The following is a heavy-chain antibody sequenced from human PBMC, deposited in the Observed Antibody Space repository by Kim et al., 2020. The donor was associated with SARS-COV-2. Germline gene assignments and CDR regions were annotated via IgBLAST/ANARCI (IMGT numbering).Heavy chain of an antibody. CDR2: INTNTGNP. V-gene: IGHV7-4-1*02. Sequence: ASVKVSCKASGYTFTDYGLNWVRQAPGQGLEWMGWINTNTGNPTYAQGFTGRFVFSLDTSVSTAYLHISSLTTEDTAVYYCARDLIGDPYWYFDLWGRGTLVTVSS. CDR3: ARDLIGDPYWYFDL. D-gene: IGHD7-27*01. J-gene: IGHJ2*01. CDR1: GYTFTDYG.